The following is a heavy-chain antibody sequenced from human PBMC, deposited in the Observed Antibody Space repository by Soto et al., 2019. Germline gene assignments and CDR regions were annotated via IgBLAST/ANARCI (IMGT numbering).Heavy chain of an antibody. J-gene: IGHJ4*02. D-gene: IGHD6-6*01. CDR2: ISGHNGNT. CDR3: AGGLVAGGRLVGGFHY. CDR1: GYTFTRFG. V-gene: IGHV1-18*01. Sequence: QVLLVQSGTEVKQPGASVQVSCTASGYTFTRFGINWVRQAPGQGLAWMGWISGHNGNTHSAQNFQGRVTVTTVSTTSAAYMERRSLSSDNTAVYSCAGGLVAGGRLVGGFHYGGEGTLVTVSS.